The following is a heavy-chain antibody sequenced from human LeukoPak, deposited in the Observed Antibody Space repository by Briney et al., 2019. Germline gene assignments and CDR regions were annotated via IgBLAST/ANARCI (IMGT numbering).Heavy chain of an antibody. J-gene: IGHJ4*02. CDR2: FDPEDGET. V-gene: IGHV1-24*01. CDR1: GYTLTELS. Sequence: ASVKVSCKVSGYTLTELSIHWVRQAPGKGLEWMGGFDPEDGETIYAQKFQGRVTMTEDTSTDTAYMELSSLRSEDTAVYCCATSPSYYYDSSGYFDYWGQGTLVTVSS. CDR3: ATSPSYYYDSSGYFDY. D-gene: IGHD3-22*01.